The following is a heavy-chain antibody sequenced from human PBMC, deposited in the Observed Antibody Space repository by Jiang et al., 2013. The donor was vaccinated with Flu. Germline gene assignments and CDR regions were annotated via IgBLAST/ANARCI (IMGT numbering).Heavy chain of an antibody. J-gene: IGHJ5*02. D-gene: IGHD3-3*01. Sequence: GLVKPSETLSLTCAVSGYSISSGYYWGWIRQPPGKGLEWIGSIYHSGSTYYNPSLKSRVTISVDTSKNQFSLKLSSVTAADTAVYYCARDGPLLRFLEWSNNWFDPWGQGTLVTVSS. CDR2: IYHSGST. V-gene: IGHV4-38-2*02. CDR3: ARDGPLLRFLEWSNNWFDP. CDR1: GYSISSGYY.